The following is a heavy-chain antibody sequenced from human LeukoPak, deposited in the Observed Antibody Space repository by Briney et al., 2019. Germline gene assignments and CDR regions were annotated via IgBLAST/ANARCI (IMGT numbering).Heavy chain of an antibody. V-gene: IGHV4-38-2*02. CDR2: IYHSGST. D-gene: IGHD3-10*01. CDR1: GYSISSGYY. CDR3: ARAASAYGSGNYLAV. J-gene: IGHJ4*02. Sequence: PSETLSLTCTVSGYSISSGYYWGWIRPPPGKGLEWIGSIYHSGSTYYNPSLKSRVTTSVDTSKNQFSLRLSSVTAADTAVYYCARAASAYGSGNYLAVWGQGTLVTVSS.